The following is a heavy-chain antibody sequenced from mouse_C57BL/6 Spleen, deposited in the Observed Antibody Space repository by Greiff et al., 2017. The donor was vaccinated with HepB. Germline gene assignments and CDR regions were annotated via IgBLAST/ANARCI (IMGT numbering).Heavy chain of an antibody. CDR2: INPNNGGT. J-gene: IGHJ1*03. CDR1: GYTFTDYY. CDR3: ARWGYGSSPPSWYFDV. Sequence: EVQLQQSGPELVKPGASVKISCKASGYTFTDYYMNWVKQSHGKSLEWIGDINPNNGGTSYNQKFKGKATLTVDKSSSTAYMELRSLTSEDSAVCYCARWGYGSSPPSWYFDVWGTGTTVTVSS. D-gene: IGHD1-1*01. V-gene: IGHV1-26*01.